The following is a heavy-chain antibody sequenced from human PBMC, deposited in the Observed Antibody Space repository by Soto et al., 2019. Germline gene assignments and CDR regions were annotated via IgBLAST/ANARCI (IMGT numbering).Heavy chain of an antibody. D-gene: IGHD3-22*01. J-gene: IGHJ6*02. CDR3: ARNYYDSSGYYSYYYYYGMDV. Sequence: ASVKVSCKASGYTFTSYYMHWVRQAPGQGLEWMGIINPSGGSTSYAQKFQGRVTMTRDTSTSTVYMELSSLRSEDTAVYYCARNYYDSSGYYSYYYYYGMDVWGQGTTVTVSS. V-gene: IGHV1-46*01. CDR2: INPSGGST. CDR1: GYTFTSYY.